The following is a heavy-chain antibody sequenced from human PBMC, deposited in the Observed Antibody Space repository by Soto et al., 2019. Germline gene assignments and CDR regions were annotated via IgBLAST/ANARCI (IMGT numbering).Heavy chain of an antibody. Sequence: QFQLVQSGAEVKKPGASVKVSCKASGYTFTDYGISWVRQAPGQGLEWMGWISGYNGNTKYAQDLQGRVTLTTDTSTSTAYMELRSLRSDDTAVYYCARASRSTLMVHNFDFWGQGTLLTVSS. CDR3: ARASRSTLMVHNFDF. V-gene: IGHV1-18*01. CDR2: ISGYNGNT. J-gene: IGHJ4*02. CDR1: GYTFTDYG. D-gene: IGHD2-8*01.